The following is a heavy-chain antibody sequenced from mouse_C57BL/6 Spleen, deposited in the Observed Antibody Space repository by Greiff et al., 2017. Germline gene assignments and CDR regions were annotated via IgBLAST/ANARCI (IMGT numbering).Heavy chain of an antibody. CDR1: GYTFTSYW. CDR2: IHPNSGST. J-gene: IGHJ3*01. V-gene: IGHV1-64*01. D-gene: IGHD1-1*01. CDR3: ARGGKDPSWFAY. Sequence: QVQLQQPGAELVKPGASVKLSCKASGYTFTSYWMHWVKQRPGQGLEWIGMIHPNSGSTNYNEKFKSKATLTVDKSSSTAYMRLSSLTSEDSAVXDCARGGKDPSWFAYWGQGTLVTVSA.